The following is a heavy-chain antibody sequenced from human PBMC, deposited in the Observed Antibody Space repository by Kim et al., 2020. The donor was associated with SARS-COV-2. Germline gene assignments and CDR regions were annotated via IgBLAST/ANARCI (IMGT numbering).Heavy chain of an antibody. D-gene: IGHD3-16*01. CDR3: AGGSSSSLWGRVAP. CDR2: ISYSGTT. Sequence: SETLSLTCTVSGGSISSGGYYWTWIRQDPEKGLEWFGYISYSGTTYYNPSLKSRVTFSVDTSKHQFSLRLSSVTAADTAIYYCAGGSSSSLWGRVAPWGRGTLVTVAS. CDR1: GGSISSGGYY. V-gene: IGHV4-31*03. J-gene: IGHJ5*02.